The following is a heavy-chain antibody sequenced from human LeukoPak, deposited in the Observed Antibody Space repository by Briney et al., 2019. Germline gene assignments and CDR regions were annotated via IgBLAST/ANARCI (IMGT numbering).Heavy chain of an antibody. J-gene: IGHJ5*02. CDR3: ARDPALYSSGWYMGFDP. CDR1: GFTFSSYG. Sequence: GGSLRLSCAASGFTFSSYGMHWVRQAPGKGLEWVAVIWYDGSNKYYADSVKGRFTISRDNSKNTLYLQMNSLRAEDTAVYYCARDPALYSSGWYMGFDPWGQGTLVTVSS. V-gene: IGHV3-33*01. D-gene: IGHD6-19*01. CDR2: IWYDGSNK.